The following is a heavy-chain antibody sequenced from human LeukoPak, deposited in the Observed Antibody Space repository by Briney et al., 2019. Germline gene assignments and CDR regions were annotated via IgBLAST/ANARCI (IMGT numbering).Heavy chain of an antibody. Sequence: PGGSLRLSCAASGFTFSSYSMNWVRQAPGKGLEWVSSISSSSYIYYADSVKGRFTISRDNAKNSLYLQMNSLRAEDTAVYYCARAIAAAGTAPGYWGQGTLVTVSS. CDR3: ARAIAAAGTAPGY. CDR1: GFTFSSYS. D-gene: IGHD6-13*01. J-gene: IGHJ4*02. V-gene: IGHV3-21*01. CDR2: ISSSSYI.